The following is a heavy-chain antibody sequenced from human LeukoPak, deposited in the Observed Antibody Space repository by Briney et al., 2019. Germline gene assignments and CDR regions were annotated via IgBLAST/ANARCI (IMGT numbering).Heavy chain of an antibody. CDR2: IYPGDSDT. J-gene: IGHJ4*02. Sequence: GESLKISCKGSGYSFTSYWIGWVRQMPGKGLEWMGIIYPGDSDTRYSPSFQGQVTISADKSISTAYLQWSSLKASDTAMYYCARQSSQYSFRSYFDYWDQGTLVTVSS. V-gene: IGHV5-51*01. CDR3: ARQSSQYSFRSYFDY. D-gene: IGHD5-18*01. CDR1: GYSFTSYW.